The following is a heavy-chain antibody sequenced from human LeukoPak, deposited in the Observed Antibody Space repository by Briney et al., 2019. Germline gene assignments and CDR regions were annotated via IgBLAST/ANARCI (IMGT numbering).Heavy chain of an antibody. D-gene: IGHD3-10*01. CDR3: ARDTSYYGSGSYQFDY. V-gene: IGHV3-21*01. Sequence: PGGSLRLSCAASGFTFSSYSMNWVRQAPGKGLEWVSSISSSSSYIYYADSVKGRFTISRDNAKNSLYLQMNSLRAEDTAVYYCARDTSYYGSGSYQFDYWGQGTLVTVSS. CDR1: GFTFSSYS. J-gene: IGHJ4*02. CDR2: ISSSSSYI.